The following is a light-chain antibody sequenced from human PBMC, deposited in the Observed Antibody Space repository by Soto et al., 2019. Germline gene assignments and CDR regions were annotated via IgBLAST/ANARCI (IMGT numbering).Light chain of an antibody. CDR3: KSYAGSNTYV. V-gene: IGLV2-8*01. Sequence: LTQPPSASGSPGQSVTISCTGAKNDVGFYDFVSWYQHHPGKAPRLIIYEVVQRPSGVPDRFSGSKSGNPASLTVSGLQAADEADYFCKSYAGSNTYVFGSGTKVTVL. CDR2: EVV. J-gene: IGLJ1*01. CDR1: KNDVGFYDF.